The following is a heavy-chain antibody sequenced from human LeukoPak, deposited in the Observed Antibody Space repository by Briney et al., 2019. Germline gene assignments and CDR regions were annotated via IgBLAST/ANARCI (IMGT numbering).Heavy chain of an antibody. V-gene: IGHV1-69*05. CDR2: IIPIFGTA. CDR3: ARVYWELLPMGYFQH. J-gene: IGHJ1*01. Sequence: SVKVSCKASGGTFSSYAISWVRQAPGQGLEWMGGIIPIFGTANYAQKFQGRVTMTRDTSTSTVYMELSSLRSEDTAVYYCARVYWELLPMGYFQHWGQGTLVTVSS. CDR1: GGTFSSYA. D-gene: IGHD1-26*01.